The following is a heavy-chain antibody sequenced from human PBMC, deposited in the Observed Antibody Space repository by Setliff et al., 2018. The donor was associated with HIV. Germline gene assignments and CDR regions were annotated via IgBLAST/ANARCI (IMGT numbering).Heavy chain of an antibody. D-gene: IGHD3-22*01. Sequence: GASVKVSCKTSGYTFTNYGISWVRQAPGQGLEWTGWIRTYNGNTNYAQRLQGRVTMTTDTSTSTAHMELRSLRSDDTAVYYCARGYDGSGFYYVYWGQGTLVTVSS. V-gene: IGHV1-18*01. CDR2: IRTYNGNT. CDR1: GYTFTNYG. J-gene: IGHJ4*02. CDR3: ARGYDGSGFYYVY.